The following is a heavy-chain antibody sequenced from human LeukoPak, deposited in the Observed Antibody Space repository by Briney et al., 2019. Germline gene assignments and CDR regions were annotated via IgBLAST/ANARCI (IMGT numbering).Heavy chain of an antibody. CDR2: INHSGST. V-gene: IGHV4-34*01. CDR3: ARVVVAGSFLQH. D-gene: IGHD6-19*01. J-gene: IGHJ1*01. Sequence: SETLSLTCAVYGGSFSGYYWSWIRQPPGKGLEWIGEINHSGSTNYNPSLKSRVTISVDTSKNQFSLKLSSVTAADTAVYYCARVVVAGSFLQHWGQGTLVTVSS. CDR1: GGSFSGYY.